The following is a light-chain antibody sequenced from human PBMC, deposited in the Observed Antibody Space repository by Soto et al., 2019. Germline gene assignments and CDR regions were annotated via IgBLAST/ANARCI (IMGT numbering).Light chain of an antibody. V-gene: IGKV3-15*01. J-gene: IGKJ1*01. Sequence: EIVRTQSPATLSVSPGERATLSCRASQSVSVNLAWYQQKPGQAPRLLIYGASTRATGIPARFSGSGSGTEFTLTISSLQSEDFAVYYCQQYNNWLTWTFGQGTKVDIK. CDR2: GAS. CDR1: QSVSVN. CDR3: QQYNNWLTWT.